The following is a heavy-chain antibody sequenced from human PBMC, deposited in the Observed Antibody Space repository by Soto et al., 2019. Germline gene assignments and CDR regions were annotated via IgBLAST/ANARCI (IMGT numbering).Heavy chain of an antibody. V-gene: IGHV4-39*01. CDR3: ARTDGTGTTRA. CDR2: IYYSGST. Sequence: SETLSLTCTVSGGSISSSSYYWGWIRQPPGKGLEWIGSIYYSGSTYYNPSLKSRVTISVDTSKNQFSLKLSSVTAADTAVYYCARTDGTGTTRAWGQGTLVTVSS. J-gene: IGHJ5*02. D-gene: IGHD1-1*01. CDR1: GGSISSSSYY.